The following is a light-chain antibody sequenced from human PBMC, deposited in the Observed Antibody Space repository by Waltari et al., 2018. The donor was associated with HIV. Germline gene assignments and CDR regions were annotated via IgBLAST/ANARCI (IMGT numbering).Light chain of an antibody. CDR2: EVS. CDR1: SSDIGHYKY. V-gene: IGLV2-14*01. J-gene: IGLJ1*01. CDR3: SSYISTTTL. Sequence: QSAPTQPASVSGSPGQSITISCTGTSSDIGHYKYVSWYQQSPGKATKLMIYEVSNRPSGVSNRFSGSKSGNTASLTISGLQAEDEADYYCSSYISTTTLFGTGTKVTVL.